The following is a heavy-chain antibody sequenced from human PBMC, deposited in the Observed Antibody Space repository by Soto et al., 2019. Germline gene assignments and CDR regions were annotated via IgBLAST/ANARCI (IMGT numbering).Heavy chain of an antibody. CDR2: INPNSGGT. D-gene: IGHD3-10*01. J-gene: IGHJ5*02. V-gene: IGHV1-2*04. Sequence: ASVKVSCKASGYTFTGYYMHWVRQAPGQGLEWMGWINPNSGGTNYAQKFQGWVTMTRDTSISTAYMELSRLRSDDTAVYYCARSLGFGELSPHNWFDPWGQGTLVTVSS. CDR1: GYTFTGYY. CDR3: ARSLGFGELSPHNWFDP.